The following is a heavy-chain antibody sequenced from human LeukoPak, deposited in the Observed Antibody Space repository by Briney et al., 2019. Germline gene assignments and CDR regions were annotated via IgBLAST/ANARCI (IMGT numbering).Heavy chain of an antibody. CDR3: ARWNQGHGLGV. CDR1: GIPFSSYG. V-gene: IGHV3-33*01. Sequence: QSGRSLRLSCAASGIPFSSYGMHWVRQAPGKGLEWVAVIWYDGSKKYYADFVKGRFTISRDNSKNTLSLQMSSLRVEDTAVYYCARWNQGHGLGVWGQGTTVTVSS. CDR2: IWYDGSKK. J-gene: IGHJ6*02. D-gene: IGHD4-23*01.